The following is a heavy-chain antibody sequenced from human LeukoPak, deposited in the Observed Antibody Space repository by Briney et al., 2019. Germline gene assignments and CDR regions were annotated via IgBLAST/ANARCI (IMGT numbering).Heavy chain of an antibody. D-gene: IGHD6-19*01. CDR3: AKDRAHYSSGWRGFFDY. V-gene: IGHV3-33*06. J-gene: IGHJ4*02. Sequence: PGGSLRLSCAASGFTFSSYGMHWVRQAPGKGLEWVAVKWYDGSNKYYADSVKGRFTISRDNSKNTLYLQMNSLRAEDTAVYYCAKDRAHYSSGWRGFFDYWGQGTLVTVSS. CDR1: GFTFSSYG. CDR2: KWYDGSNK.